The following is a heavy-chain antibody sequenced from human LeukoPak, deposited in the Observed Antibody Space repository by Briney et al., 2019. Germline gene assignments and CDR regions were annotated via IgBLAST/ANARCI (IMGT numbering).Heavy chain of an antibody. CDR2: ISYDGSNE. CDR1: GVTFSSYA. J-gene: IGHJ4*02. CDR3: ARERLNSGWYDY. V-gene: IGHV3-30*04. Sequence: AGESLRLSCAASGVTFSSYAMHWVRQAPGKGLEWVAVISYDGSNEYYADSVKGRFTISRDNSKNTLYLQMNSLRAEDTAVYYCARERLNSGWYDYWGQGTLVTVSS. D-gene: IGHD6-19*01.